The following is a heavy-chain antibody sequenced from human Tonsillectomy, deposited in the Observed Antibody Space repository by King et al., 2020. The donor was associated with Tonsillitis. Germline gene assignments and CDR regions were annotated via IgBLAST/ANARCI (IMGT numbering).Heavy chain of an antibody. CDR2: ISWNSGSI. V-gene: IGHV3-9*01. Sequence: EVQLVESGGGLVQPGRSLRLSCAASGFTFDDYAMQWVRQAPGKGLEWVSGISWNSGSIGYADSVKGRYTISRDNAKNSLYLQMNNLRAEDTALYYCAKDIGAPKYFDSRLSYGFDIWGQGTMVTVSS. CDR3: AKDIGAPKYFDSRLSYGFDI. D-gene: IGHD3-22*01. CDR1: GFTFDDYA. J-gene: IGHJ3*02.